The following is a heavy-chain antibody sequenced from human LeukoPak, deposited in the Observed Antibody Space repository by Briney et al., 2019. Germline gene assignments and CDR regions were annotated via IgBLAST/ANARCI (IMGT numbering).Heavy chain of an antibody. D-gene: IGHD6-13*01. CDR2: ISSSSSYI. V-gene: IGHV3-21*01. CDR3: ARELWYGYYYGMDV. Sequence: PGGSLRLSCAASGFTFSGYSMNWVRQAPGKGLEWVSSISSSSSYIYYADSVKGRFTISRDNAKNSLYLQMNSLRAEDTAVYYCARELWYGYYYGMDVWGQGTTVTVSS. CDR1: GFTFSGYS. J-gene: IGHJ6*02.